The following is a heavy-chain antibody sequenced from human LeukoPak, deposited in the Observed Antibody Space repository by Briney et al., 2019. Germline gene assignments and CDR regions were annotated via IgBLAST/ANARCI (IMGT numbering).Heavy chain of an antibody. Sequence: EASVKVSRKASGYTFTSYYMHWVRQPPGQGLEWMGVINPSGGSTSYAQKFQGRVTMTRDMSTSTVYMELSSLRSEDTAVYYCARDSRGDYASLYYYMDVWGKGTTVTVSS. V-gene: IGHV1-46*01. CDR2: INPSGGST. D-gene: IGHD4-17*01. CDR1: GYTFTSYY. CDR3: ARDSRGDYASLYYYMDV. J-gene: IGHJ6*03.